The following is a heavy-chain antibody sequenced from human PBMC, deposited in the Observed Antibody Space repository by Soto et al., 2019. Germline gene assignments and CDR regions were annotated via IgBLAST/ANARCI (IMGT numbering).Heavy chain of an antibody. V-gene: IGHV3-72*01. D-gene: IGHD3-16*01. CDR3: ARDTGGSYDY. Sequence: EVKLVESGGGLVQPGGSLRLSCAASGFSFSDYYMDWVRQVPGKGLEWVGRSRNKANSYNPEYAPSVKDRFGISRDNSKDSMYLQMNSLKTEDTAVYYCARDTGGSYDYWGQGALVTVSS. CDR2: SRNKANSYNP. CDR1: GFSFSDYY. J-gene: IGHJ4*02.